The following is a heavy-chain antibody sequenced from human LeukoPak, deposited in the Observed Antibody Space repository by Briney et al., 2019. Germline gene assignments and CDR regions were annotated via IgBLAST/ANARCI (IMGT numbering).Heavy chain of an antibody. CDR1: GGSISSYY. D-gene: IGHD3-9*01. CDR3: ARGGYDILTGSGFFDY. J-gene: IGHJ4*02. CDR2: IYYSGST. Sequence: PSETLSLTCTVSGGSISSYYWSWIRQPPGKGLEWIGYIYYSGSTNYNPSLKSRVTISVDTSKNQFSLKLSSVTAADTAVYYCARGGYDILTGSGFFDYWGQGTLVTASS. V-gene: IGHV4-59*01.